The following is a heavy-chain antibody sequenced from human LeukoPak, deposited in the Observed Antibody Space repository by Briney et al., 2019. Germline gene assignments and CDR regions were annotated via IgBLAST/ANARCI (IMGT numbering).Heavy chain of an antibody. CDR3: TTDLGGDYVHWFDP. CDR1: GITLSNYG. J-gene: IGHJ5*02. CDR2: IKSKTDGGTT. V-gene: IGHV3-15*01. Sequence: PGKSLRLSCAVSGITLSNYGMTWVRQAPGKGLEWVGRIKSKTDGGTTDYVAPVKGRFTISRDDSKNTLYLQMNSLKTEDTAVYYCTTDLGGDYVHWFDPWGQGTLVTVSS. D-gene: IGHD3-16*01.